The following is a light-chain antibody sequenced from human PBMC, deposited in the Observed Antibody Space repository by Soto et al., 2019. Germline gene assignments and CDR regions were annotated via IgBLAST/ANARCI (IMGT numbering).Light chain of an antibody. CDR1: QSVSNF. V-gene: IGKV3-20*01. CDR2: DAS. J-gene: IGKJ4*01. CDR3: QVYDRSPL. Sequence: PGEIATLSCRASQSVSNFLAWFQQKPGQPPRLLMYDASGRASGIPDRFSGSGSGTDFTLTISRLEPEDFAVYYCQVYDRSPLFGGGTKVDIK.